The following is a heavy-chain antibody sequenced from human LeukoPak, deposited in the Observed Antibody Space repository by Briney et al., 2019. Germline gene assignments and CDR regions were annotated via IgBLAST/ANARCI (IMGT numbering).Heavy chain of an antibody. Sequence: SETLSLTCAVYGGSFSGYYWSWIRQPPGKGLKWIGEINHSGSTNYNPSLKSRVTISVDTSKNQFSLKLSSVTAADTAVYYCARTLWFGESTGGYFDYWGQGTLVTVSS. D-gene: IGHD3-10*01. V-gene: IGHV4-34*01. J-gene: IGHJ4*02. CDR3: ARTLWFGESTGGYFDY. CDR1: GGSFSGYY. CDR2: INHSGST.